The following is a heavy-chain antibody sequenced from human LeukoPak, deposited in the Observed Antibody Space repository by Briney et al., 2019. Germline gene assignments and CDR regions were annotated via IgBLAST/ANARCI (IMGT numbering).Heavy chain of an antibody. V-gene: IGHV3-33*06. CDR3: AKVGGYFGVGGAATGLAP. CDR1: GFRFNSYG. Sequence: PGGSLRLSCVVSGFRFNSYGMHWVRQAPGKGLEWVAVIWYDGRNKKYADSVKGRFTVSRDNAKNTLNLQMNRLRVEDTAVYYWAKVGGYFGVGGAATGLAPWGQGTLVTVSS. D-gene: IGHD3-3*01. CDR2: IWYDGRNK. J-gene: IGHJ5*02.